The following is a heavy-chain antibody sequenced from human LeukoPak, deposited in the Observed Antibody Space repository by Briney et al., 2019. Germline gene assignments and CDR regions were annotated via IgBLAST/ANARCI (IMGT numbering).Heavy chain of an antibody. CDR2: IYTSGST. CDR1: GGSISSGSYY. J-gene: IGHJ4*02. Sequence: SQTLSLTXTVSGGSISSGSYYWSWIRQPAGKGLDWIGRIYTSGSTNYNPSLKSRVTISVDTSKNQFSLKLSSVTAADAAVYYCARGPAVAFDYWGQGTLVTVSS. D-gene: IGHD2-2*01. CDR3: ARGPAVAFDY. V-gene: IGHV4-61*02.